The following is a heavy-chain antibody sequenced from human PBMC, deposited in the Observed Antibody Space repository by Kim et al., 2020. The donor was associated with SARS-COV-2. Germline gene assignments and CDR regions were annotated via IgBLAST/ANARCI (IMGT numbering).Heavy chain of an antibody. CDR1: GFSFSSYW. CDR3: AKTGGGWAPIHS. D-gene: IGHD6-19*01. V-gene: IGHV3-7*01. J-gene: IGHJ4*02. Sequence: GGSLRLSCAASGFSFSSYWMTWVRQAPGKGLEWLANMKPDGSERYYVGSVKGRFTISRDNAKSTVFLQMDSLRAEDTALYYCAKTGGGWAPIHSWGQGTLVIVAS. CDR2: MKPDGSER.